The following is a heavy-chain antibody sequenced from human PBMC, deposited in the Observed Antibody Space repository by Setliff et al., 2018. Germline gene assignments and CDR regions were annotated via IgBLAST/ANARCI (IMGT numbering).Heavy chain of an antibody. CDR1: GYTLTSYW. CDR2: IYPSDSHT. V-gene: IGHV5-51*01. CDR3: ARALASAGTVFFDY. Sequence: GESLKISCKGSGYTLTSYWIGWVRQMPGKGLEWLGIIYPSDSHTRYSPSFQGQVTISADRSISTAYLQWSSLKASDTAMYYCARALASAGTVFFDYWGQGTLVTVSS. D-gene: IGHD6-13*01. J-gene: IGHJ4*02.